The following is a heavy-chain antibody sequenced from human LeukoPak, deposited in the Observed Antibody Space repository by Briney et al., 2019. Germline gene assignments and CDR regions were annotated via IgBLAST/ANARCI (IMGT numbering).Heavy chain of an antibody. CDR1: GYSISSGYY. CDR3: AREIPYYYGSGSIDAFDI. CDR2: IYHSGST. J-gene: IGHJ3*02. V-gene: IGHV4-38-2*02. D-gene: IGHD3-10*01. Sequence: SETLSLTCTVSGYSISSGYYWGWIRQPPGKGLEWIGSIYHSGSTYYNPSLKSRVTISVDTSKNQFSLKLSSVTAADTAVYYCAREIPYYYGSGSIDAFDIWGQGTMVTVSS.